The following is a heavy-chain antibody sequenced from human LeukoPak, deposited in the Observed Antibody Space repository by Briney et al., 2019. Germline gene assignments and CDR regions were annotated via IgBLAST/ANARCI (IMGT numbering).Heavy chain of an antibody. CDR1: GYTFTGYY. CDR2: INPNTGDT. J-gene: IGHJ4*02. V-gene: IGHV1-2*02. D-gene: IGHD7-27*01. Sequence: ASVKVSCKASGYTFTGYYIHWVRQAPGQGLEWMGWINPNTGDTNYAQRFQGRVTMTRDMSINTAYMELSRLRSDDTAVYYCARDLHWGPDYWGQGTLVTVSS. CDR3: ARDLHWGPDY.